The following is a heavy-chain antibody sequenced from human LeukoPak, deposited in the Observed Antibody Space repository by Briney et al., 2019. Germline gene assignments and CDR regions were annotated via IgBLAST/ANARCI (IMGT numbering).Heavy chain of an antibody. CDR3: ARVGPSYSSSWYPFDY. D-gene: IGHD6-13*01. Sequence: GGSLRLSCAASGFTFSDYYMSWIRQAPGKGLERVSYISSSGSTIYYADSVKGRFTISRDNAKNSLYLQMNSLRAEDTAVYYCARVGPSYSSSWYPFDYWGQGTLVTVSS. CDR2: ISSSGSTI. J-gene: IGHJ4*02. CDR1: GFTFSDYY. V-gene: IGHV3-11*01.